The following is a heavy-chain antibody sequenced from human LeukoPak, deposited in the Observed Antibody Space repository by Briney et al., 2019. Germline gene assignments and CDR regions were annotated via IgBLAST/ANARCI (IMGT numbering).Heavy chain of an antibody. D-gene: IGHD2-2*01. J-gene: IGHJ4*02. CDR1: GFTFSSYA. CDR3: ARDGPLKYLRYYFDY. Sequence: PGESLRLSCAASGFTFSSYAMSWVRQAPGKGLEWVSAISGSGGSTYYADSVKGRFTISRDNSKNTLYLQMNSLRAEDTAVYYCARDGPLKYLRYYFDYWGQGTLVTVSS. CDR2: ISGSGGST. V-gene: IGHV3-23*01.